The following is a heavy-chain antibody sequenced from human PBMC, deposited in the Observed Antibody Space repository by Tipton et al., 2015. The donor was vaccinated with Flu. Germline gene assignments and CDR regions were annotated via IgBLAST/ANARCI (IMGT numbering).Heavy chain of an antibody. Sequence: TLSLTCAVSGYSISSGYYWGWLRQPPGKGLEWIGSIYHSGSTYYNPSLKSRVTISVDTSTNQFSLKLGSVTAADTAVYYCARDLCGGDCYFDAFDIWGQGTMVTVSS. CDR1: GYSISSGYY. CDR3: ARDLCGGDCYFDAFDI. CDR2: IYHSGST. D-gene: IGHD2-21*02. J-gene: IGHJ3*02. V-gene: IGHV4-38-2*02.